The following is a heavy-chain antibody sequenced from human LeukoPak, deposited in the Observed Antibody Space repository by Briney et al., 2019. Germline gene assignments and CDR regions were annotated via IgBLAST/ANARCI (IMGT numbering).Heavy chain of an antibody. D-gene: IGHD3-3*01. CDR2: IYYRGSH. Sequence: SETLSLTCTVSGGSISSHYWSWIRQPPGRGLEWIGYIYYRGSHNYNPSLKSRVTISVDTSKNQFSLKLSSVTAADTDVYYCARVSWSGYYPFNYYYYYYMDVWGKGTTVTVSS. CDR1: GGSISSHY. V-gene: IGHV4-59*11. J-gene: IGHJ6*03. CDR3: ARVSWSGYYPFNYYYYYYMDV.